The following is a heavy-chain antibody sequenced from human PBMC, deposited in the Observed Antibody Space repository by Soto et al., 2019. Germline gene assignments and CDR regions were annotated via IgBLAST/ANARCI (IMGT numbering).Heavy chain of an antibody. V-gene: IGHV3-23*01. CDR1: GLSFAGYA. D-gene: IGHD3-3*01. J-gene: IGHJ4*02. CDR3: VKRQSFKGYYTGFDS. CDR2: VSGGGAST. Sequence: SGGSLRLSCIVSGLSFAGYALALVRQAPGKWLALVAAVSGGGASTYYADSVTGRLSISTDKSGNMVYLQMNSLTAGDTAVYYCVKRQSFKGYYTGFDSWGQGARVNVSS.